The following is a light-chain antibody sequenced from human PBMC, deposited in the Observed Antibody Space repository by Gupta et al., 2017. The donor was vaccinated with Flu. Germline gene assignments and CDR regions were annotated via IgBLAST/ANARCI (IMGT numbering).Light chain of an antibody. CDR1: QSINSY. Sequence: SPSSLSASVGDRVTITCRASQSINSYLNWYQQKPGKAPKLLIYAASRLQSGVPSRFSGSGSGTDFTLTISRLQPEDFATYYCQQSYSTPTFGQGTKLEIK. J-gene: IGKJ2*01. V-gene: IGKV1-39*01. CDR3: QQSYSTPT. CDR2: AAS.